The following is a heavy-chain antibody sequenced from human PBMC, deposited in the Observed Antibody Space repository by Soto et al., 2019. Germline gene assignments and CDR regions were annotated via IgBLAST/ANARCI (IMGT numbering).Heavy chain of an antibody. V-gene: IGHV3-30-3*01. J-gene: IGHJ6*02. Sequence: QVQLVESGGGVVQPGRSLRLSCAASGFTFRIYAMHWVHQAPGKGLECVAVISYDGSNKFYRDSVKGRFTISRDNSKNTPYLQINSLRYEDTAVYYCARGDREDIAVVIGARPGEYGVDVWGQGTTVTVSS. CDR2: ISYDGSNK. D-gene: IGHD2-15*01. CDR1: GFTFRIYA. CDR3: ARGDREDIAVVIGARPGEYGVDV.